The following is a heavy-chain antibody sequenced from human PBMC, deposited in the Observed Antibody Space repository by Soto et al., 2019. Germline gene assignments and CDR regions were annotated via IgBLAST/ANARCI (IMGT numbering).Heavy chain of an antibody. V-gene: IGHV4-59*01. CDR1: GGSISSYY. D-gene: IGHD6-19*01. J-gene: IGHJ5*02. CDR2: IYYSGST. CDR3: AAYSSGWYGGYNWFDP. Sequence: SETLSLTCTVSGGSISSYYWSWIRQPPGKGLEWIGYIYYSGSTNYNPSLKSRVTISVDTSKNQFSLKLSSVTAADTAVYYCAAYSSGWYGGYNWFDPWGQGTLVTVS.